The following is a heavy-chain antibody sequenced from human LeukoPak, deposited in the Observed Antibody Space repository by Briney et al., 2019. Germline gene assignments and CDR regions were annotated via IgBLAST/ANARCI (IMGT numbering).Heavy chain of an antibody. Sequence: GRSLRLSCAASGFTFSSYGMHWVRQAPGKGLEWVAVIWYDGSNKYYADSVKGRFTISRDNSKNTLYLQMNSLRAEDTAVYYCDSDYYDSSGLLDDAFDIWGQGTMVTVSS. V-gene: IGHV3-33*01. CDR3: DSDYYDSSGLLDDAFDI. D-gene: IGHD3-22*01. J-gene: IGHJ3*02. CDR2: IWYDGSNK. CDR1: GFTFSSYG.